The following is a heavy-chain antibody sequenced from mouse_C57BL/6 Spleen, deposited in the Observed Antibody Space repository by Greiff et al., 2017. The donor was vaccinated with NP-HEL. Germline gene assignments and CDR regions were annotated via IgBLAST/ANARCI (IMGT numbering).Heavy chain of an antibody. CDR3: ASGANWDFYYAMDY. CDR2: IDPSDSET. J-gene: IGHJ4*01. Sequence: VQLQQPGAELVRPGSSVKLSCKASGYTFTSYWMHWVKQRPIQGLEWIGNIDPSDSETHYNQKSKDKATLTVDKSSSTAYRQLSSLTSKDSAVYYCASGANWDFYYAMDYWGQGTSVTVSS. CDR1: GYTFTSYW. V-gene: IGHV1-52*01. D-gene: IGHD4-1*01.